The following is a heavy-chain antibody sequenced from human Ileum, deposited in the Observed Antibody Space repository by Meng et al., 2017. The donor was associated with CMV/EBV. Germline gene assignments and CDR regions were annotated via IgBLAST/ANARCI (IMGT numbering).Heavy chain of an antibody. CDR2: IKQDGSEK. CDR3: AGGTGWLIDY. D-gene: IGHD6-19*01. J-gene: IGHJ4*02. CDR1: AFTFSNYW. V-gene: IGHV3-7*04. Sequence: GESLKISCAASAFTFSNYWMNWVRQAPGKGLEWVANIKQDGSEKFYVDSVKGRFTISRDNAKNSLYLQMNSLGAEDTAVYYCAGGTGWLIDYWGQGTLVTSPQ.